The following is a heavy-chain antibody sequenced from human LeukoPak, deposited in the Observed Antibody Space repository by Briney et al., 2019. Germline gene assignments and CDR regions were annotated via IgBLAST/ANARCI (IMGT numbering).Heavy chain of an antibody. V-gene: IGHV3-23*01. CDR3: AKGMLNYGGAFDI. CDR2: ISGSGGST. D-gene: IGHD1-7*01. CDR1: GFTFSSYA. Sequence: GGSLRLSCAAFGFTFSSYAMSWVRQAPGKGLEWVSAISGSGGSTYYADSVKGRFTISRDNSKNTLYLQMNSLRAEDTAVYYCAKGMLNYGGAFDIWGQGTMVTVSS. J-gene: IGHJ3*02.